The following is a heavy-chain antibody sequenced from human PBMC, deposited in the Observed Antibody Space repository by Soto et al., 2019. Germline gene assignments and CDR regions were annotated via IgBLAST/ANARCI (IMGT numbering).Heavy chain of an antibody. D-gene: IGHD1-7*01. CDR1: GFTFSSYA. CDR3: AKANGGLGFEGTIDY. V-gene: IGHV3-23*01. Sequence: GGSLRLSCAASGFTFSSYAMSWVRQAPGKGLEWVSAISGSGGSTYYADSVKGRFTISRDNSKNSLYLQMNSLRAEDTAVYYCAKANGGLGFEGTIDYWGQGTLVTVSS. CDR2: ISGSGGST. J-gene: IGHJ4*02.